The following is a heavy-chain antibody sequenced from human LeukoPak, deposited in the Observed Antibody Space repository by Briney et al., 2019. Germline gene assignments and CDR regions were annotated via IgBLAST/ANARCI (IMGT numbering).Heavy chain of an antibody. CDR1: GGSISSGDYD. CDR3: ARNRLVGAPNFDY. J-gene: IGHJ4*02. CDR2: IYHSGST. D-gene: IGHD1-26*01. Sequence: SQTLSLTCAVSGGSISSGDYDWGWRRHPPGTGLEWIGYIYHSGSTYYNPYLKSRVTISLATSKHQFSLNLTSVTAADTAVYYCARNRLVGAPNFDYWGQGTLVT. V-gene: IGHV4-30-2*02.